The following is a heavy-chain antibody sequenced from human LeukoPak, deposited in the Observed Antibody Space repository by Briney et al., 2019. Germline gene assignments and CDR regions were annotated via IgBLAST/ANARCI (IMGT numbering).Heavy chain of an antibody. Sequence: GGSLRLSCAASGFSLSNYWMNWVRQAPGKGLEWVAVISYDGSNKYYADSVKGRFTISRDNSKNTLYLQMNSLRAEDTAVYYCAKAKSGFSTRGAFDYWGQGTLVTVSS. CDR2: ISYDGSNK. CDR3: AKAKSGFSTRGAFDY. CDR1: GFSLSNYW. D-gene: IGHD2-2*01. J-gene: IGHJ4*02. V-gene: IGHV3-30*18.